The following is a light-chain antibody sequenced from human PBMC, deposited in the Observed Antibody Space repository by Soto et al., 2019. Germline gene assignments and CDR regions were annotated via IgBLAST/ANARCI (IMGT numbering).Light chain of an antibody. CDR1: SSNIGSNT. J-gene: IGLJ2*01. CDR2: SNN. V-gene: IGLV1-44*01. CDR3: AAWDDSLNGVV. Sequence: QFVLTQPPSASGTPGQRVTISCSGSSSNIGSNTVNWYQQLPGTAPKLLIYSNNQRPSGVPDRFSGSKSGTSASLAISGLQSEDEADYYCAAWDDSLNGVVFGGGTKLT.